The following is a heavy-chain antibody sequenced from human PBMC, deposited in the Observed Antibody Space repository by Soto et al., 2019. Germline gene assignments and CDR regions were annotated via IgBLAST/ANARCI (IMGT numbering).Heavy chain of an antibody. Sequence: SETLSLTCTVSGGSISSGDYYWSWIRQPPGKGLEWIGYIYYSGSTYYNPSLKSRVTISVDTSKNQFSLKLSSVTAADTAVYYCVRGPATWPSYYGMDVWGQGTMVTVSS. CDR2: IYYSGST. V-gene: IGHV4-30-4*01. J-gene: IGHJ6*02. CDR1: GGSISSGDYY. D-gene: IGHD1-1*01. CDR3: VRGPATWPSYYGMDV.